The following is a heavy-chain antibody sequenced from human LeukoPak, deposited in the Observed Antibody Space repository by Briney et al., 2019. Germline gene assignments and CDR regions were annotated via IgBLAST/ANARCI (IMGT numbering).Heavy chain of an antibody. CDR2: ISNSGGST. CDR3: ARELLGYCSGGSCPGGFDI. CDR1: GFTFSNYA. Sequence: GGSLRLSCVASGFTFSNYAMSWVRQTPGKGLEWVSAISNSGGSTYNADSVKGRFTISRDNSKNTVYLQMNSLRAEDTAVYYCARELLGYCSGGSCPGGFDIWGQGTMVTVSS. V-gene: IGHV3-23*01. D-gene: IGHD2-15*01. J-gene: IGHJ3*02.